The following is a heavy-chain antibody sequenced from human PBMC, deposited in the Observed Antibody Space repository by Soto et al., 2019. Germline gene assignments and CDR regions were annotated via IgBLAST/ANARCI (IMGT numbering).Heavy chain of an antibody. D-gene: IGHD2-2*01. CDR1: GSTFSSYW. Sequence: HPGGSLRLSCAASGSTFSSYWMHWVRQAPGKGLVWVSRINSDGSSTRYADSVKGRFTISRDNSKNTLYLQMNSLRAEDTAVYYCAKDRRYCSSTSCYRWFDPWGQGTLVTVSS. CDR3: AKDRRYCSSTSCYRWFDP. V-gene: IGHV3-74*01. CDR2: INSDGSST. J-gene: IGHJ5*02.